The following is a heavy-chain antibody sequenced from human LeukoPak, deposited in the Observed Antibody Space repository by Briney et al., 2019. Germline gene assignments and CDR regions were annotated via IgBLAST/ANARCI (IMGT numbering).Heavy chain of an antibody. D-gene: IGHD6-13*01. V-gene: IGHV3-30*03. CDR3: ATDQVAAGDY. Sequence: PGRSLRLSCAASGFTFSNYGMHWVRQAPGKGLEWVAITSYDGGQNSYADFVKGRFTISRDNVKKTLCLQLNSLSPEYTGVYYCATDQVAAGDYWGQGTLVTVSS. CDR1: GFTFSNYG. J-gene: IGHJ4*02. CDR2: TSYDGGQN.